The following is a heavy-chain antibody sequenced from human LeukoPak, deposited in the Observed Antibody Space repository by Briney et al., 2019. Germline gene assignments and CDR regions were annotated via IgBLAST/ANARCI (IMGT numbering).Heavy chain of an antibody. CDR3: ARAPRIAAARDAFDI. CDR2: IYYSGST. V-gene: IGHV4-59*01. J-gene: IGHJ3*02. Sequence: MPSETLSLTCTVSGVSISSYYWSWIRQPPGKGLEWIGYIYYSGSTNYNPSLKSRVTISVDTSKNQFSLKLSSVTAADTAVYYCARAPRIAAARDAFDIWGQGTMVTVSS. CDR1: GVSISSYY. D-gene: IGHD6-13*01.